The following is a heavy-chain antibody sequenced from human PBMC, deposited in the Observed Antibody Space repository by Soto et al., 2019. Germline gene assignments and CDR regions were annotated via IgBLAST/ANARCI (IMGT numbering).Heavy chain of an antibody. V-gene: IGHV3-33*01. CDR2: IWYDGSNT. CDR1: GFLLRDFG. Sequence: HPGGSLRLSCVASGFLLRDFGMHWVRQAPGKGLEWVSVIWYDGSNTYQGESVKGRFTMSRDISKNTLYLQMDSLRPEDTAVYYCAIAMAGEWHPFDYWGHGTLVTVSS. J-gene: IGHJ4*01. CDR3: AIAMAGEWHPFDY. D-gene: IGHD6-19*01.